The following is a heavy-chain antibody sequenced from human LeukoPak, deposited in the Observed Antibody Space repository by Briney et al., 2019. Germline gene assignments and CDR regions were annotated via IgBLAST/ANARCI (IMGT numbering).Heavy chain of an antibody. Sequence: KASETLSLTCTVSGGSISSYYWSWIRQPPGKGLEWIGYIYYSGSTNYNPSLKSRVTISVDTSKNQFSLKLSSVTAADTAVYYCARAGHFDNYYFDYWGQGNPVTVSS. V-gene: IGHV4-59*01. CDR1: GGSISSYY. CDR2: IYYSGST. CDR3: ARAGHFDNYYFDY. D-gene: IGHD3-22*01. J-gene: IGHJ4*02.